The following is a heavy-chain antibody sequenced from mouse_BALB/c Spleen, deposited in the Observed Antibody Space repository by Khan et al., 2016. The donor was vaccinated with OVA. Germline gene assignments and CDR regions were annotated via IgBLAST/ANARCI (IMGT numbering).Heavy chain of an antibody. CDR2: INPHIGET. CDR3: ARIYGSDFDY. V-gene: IGHV1-20*02. J-gene: IGHJ2*01. Sequence: VQLKESGPELVKPGASVKISCKASGYSFTGYFMHWVMQSHGKSLEWIGRINPHIGETLYNQKFKDKATLTVDESSSTAHMGLRSLASEDSAVYYCARIYGSDFDYWGQGTTLTVSS. D-gene: IGHD1-1*01. CDR1: GYSFTGYF.